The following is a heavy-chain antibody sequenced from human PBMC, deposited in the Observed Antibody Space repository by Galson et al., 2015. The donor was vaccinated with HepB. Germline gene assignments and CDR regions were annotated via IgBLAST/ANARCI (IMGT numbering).Heavy chain of an antibody. J-gene: IGHJ4*02. CDR2: IIPIVGTA. V-gene: IGHV1-69*01. CDR1: RGIFNSYA. D-gene: IGHD2-2*01. Sequence: SCKASRGIFNSYAISWVRQAPGQGLEWMGGIIPIVGTAKYAQKFQGRVTITADASTGTAYMELSSLRSEDTAVFYCVRLGYCTSPNCYHLDYWGQGSLVTVSS. CDR3: VRLGYCTSPNCYHLDY.